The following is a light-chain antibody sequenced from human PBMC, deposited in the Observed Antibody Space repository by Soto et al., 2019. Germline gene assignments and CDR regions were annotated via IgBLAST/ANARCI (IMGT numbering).Light chain of an antibody. CDR1: SSNIGAGYD. CDR2: GNS. Sequence: QSVLTQPPSVSGAPGQRVTISCTGSSSNIGAGYDVHWYQQLPGTAPKLLIYGNSNRPSGVPDRFSGSKSGTSASLAITGVQVEDEADYYCQSYDGSLSGGVFGGGTKLTVL. CDR3: QSYDGSLSGGV. J-gene: IGLJ3*02. V-gene: IGLV1-40*01.